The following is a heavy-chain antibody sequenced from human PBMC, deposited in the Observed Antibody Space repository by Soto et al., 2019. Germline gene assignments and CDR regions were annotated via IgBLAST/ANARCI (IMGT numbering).Heavy chain of an antibody. J-gene: IGHJ4*02. D-gene: IGHD3-10*02. CDR3: ATNYCLGSAHFDY. V-gene: IGHV1-69*02. Sequence: QVQLVQSGAEVKKPGSSVKVSCTASGGTFHFSSISWVRQAPGQGLEWVGRVIPMVGMSEYAQKFQGRVTITADKSTRTAYMNLRRLRSEDTAVYYCATNYCLGSAHFDYWVQGPMVTVSS. CDR2: VIPMVGMS. CDR1: GGTFHFSS.